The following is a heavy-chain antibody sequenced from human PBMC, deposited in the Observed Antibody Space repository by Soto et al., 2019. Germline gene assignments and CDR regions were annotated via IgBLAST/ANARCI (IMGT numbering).Heavy chain of an antibody. CDR2: ISYDGSNK. CDR3: ARDSPGTVTTSLLNYGMDV. CDR1: GFTFSSYA. D-gene: IGHD4-17*01. V-gene: IGHV3-30-3*01. J-gene: IGHJ6*02. Sequence: QVQLVESGGGVVQPGRSLRLSCAASGFTFSSYAMHWVRQAPGKGLEWVAVISYDGSNKYYADSVKGRFTISRDNSKNTLYLQMNSLRAEDTAVYYCARDSPGTVTTSLLNYGMDVWDQGTTVTVSS.